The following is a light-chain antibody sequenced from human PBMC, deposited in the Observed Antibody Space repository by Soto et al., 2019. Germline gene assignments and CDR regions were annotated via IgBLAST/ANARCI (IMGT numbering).Light chain of an antibody. CDR3: QQYNNWPPWT. CDR2: GAS. V-gene: IGKV3-15*01. Sequence: EIVMTQSPATLSVSPGERATLSCRASQSVSSNLAWYQQKPGQAPRLLIYGASTRATGIPARFSGSGSGTDFTLTISGLQSEDFSGYYCQQYNNWPPWTFGQGTKVQVK. CDR1: QSVSSN. J-gene: IGKJ1*01.